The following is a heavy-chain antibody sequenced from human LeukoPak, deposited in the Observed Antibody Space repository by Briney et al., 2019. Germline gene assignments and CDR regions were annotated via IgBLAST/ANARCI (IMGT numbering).Heavy chain of an antibody. V-gene: IGHV3-48*03. CDR1: GFTFSSYE. J-gene: IGHJ4*02. CDR2: ISSSDRTT. D-gene: IGHD4-23*01. CDR3: ARGPLLGGLSN. Sequence: GGSLRLSCATSGFTFSSYEMNWVHQAPGKGPEWVSYISSSDRTTHYADSVKGRFTISRDRAKNSLHLQMNSLRAEDTAVYYCARGPLLGGLSNWGQGTLVTVSS.